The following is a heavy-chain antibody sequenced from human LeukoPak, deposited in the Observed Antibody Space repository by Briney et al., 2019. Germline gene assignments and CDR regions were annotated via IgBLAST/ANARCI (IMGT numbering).Heavy chain of an antibody. CDR2: LTDSGRSP. CDR1: KFTFSNYA. CDR3: AEHLGPYGANPFEH. V-gene: IGHV3-23*01. J-gene: IGHJ4*01. Sequence: PGGSLRLSCAASKFTFSNYAISWVCQAPGQGLEWVSPLTDSGRSPFYADSVRGRFTISRDNSNNTLYLHLNSLRAEDTAFYYCAEHLGPYGANPFEHWGHGTLVTVSS. D-gene: IGHD4-23*01.